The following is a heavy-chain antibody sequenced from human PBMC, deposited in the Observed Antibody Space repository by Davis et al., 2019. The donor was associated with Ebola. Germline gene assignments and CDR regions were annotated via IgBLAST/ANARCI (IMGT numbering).Heavy chain of an antibody. CDR2: IYWDDDK. V-gene: IGHV2-5*02. J-gene: IGHJ5*02. CDR3: AHIYSTRIAAALRWFDP. CDR1: GFSLSTSGVG. Sequence: SGPTLVKPPQTLTLTCTFSGFSLSTSGVGVGWIRQPPGQALEWLALIYWDDDKRYSPSLKSRLTITKDTSKNQVVLTMTNMDPVDTATYYCAHIYSTRIAAALRWFDPWGQGTLVTVSS. D-gene: IGHD6-13*01.